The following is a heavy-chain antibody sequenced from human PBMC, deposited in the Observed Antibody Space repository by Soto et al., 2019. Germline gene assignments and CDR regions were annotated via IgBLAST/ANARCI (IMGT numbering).Heavy chain of an antibody. CDR1: GFTFSSYA. Sequence: EVQLLESGGGLVQPGGSLRLSCAASGFTFSSYAMSWVRQAPGKGLEWVSAISGSGGSTYYADSVKGRFTISRDNSKNTPYPQNNSLRAEDTAVYYCGKEQAHNAMARGDAFDIRGQGAMVTVSS. CDR3: GKEQAHNAMARGDAFDI. D-gene: IGHD5-18*01. V-gene: IGHV3-23*01. J-gene: IGHJ3*02. CDR2: ISGSGGST.